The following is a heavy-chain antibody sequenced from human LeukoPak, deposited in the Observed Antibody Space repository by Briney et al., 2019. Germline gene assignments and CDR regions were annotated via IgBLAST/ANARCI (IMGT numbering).Heavy chain of an antibody. Sequence: PGGSLRLSCAGSGFTFSSYWMSWVRQAPGKGLEWVANIKPDGREKDYVDSVKGRFTISRDNAENSLYLQMNSLRVEDTAVFYCTRGSGWYPDYWGQGTLVTVSS. J-gene: IGHJ4*02. CDR3: TRGSGWYPDY. CDR1: GFTFSSYW. CDR2: IKPDGREK. D-gene: IGHD6-19*01. V-gene: IGHV3-7*04.